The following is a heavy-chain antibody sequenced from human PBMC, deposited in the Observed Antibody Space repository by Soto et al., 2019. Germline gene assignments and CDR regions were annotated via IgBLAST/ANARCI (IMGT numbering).Heavy chain of an antibody. Sequence: PWGSPRLSCAASGFTFSSYSMNWVRQAPGKGLEWVSYISSSSSTIYYADSVKGRFTISRDNAKNSLYLQMNSLRDEDTAVYYCARGPRTYSSSWYPDYWGQGTLVTVSS. V-gene: IGHV3-48*02. D-gene: IGHD6-13*01. CDR1: GFTFSSYS. J-gene: IGHJ4*02. CDR3: ARGPRTYSSSWYPDY. CDR2: ISSSSSTI.